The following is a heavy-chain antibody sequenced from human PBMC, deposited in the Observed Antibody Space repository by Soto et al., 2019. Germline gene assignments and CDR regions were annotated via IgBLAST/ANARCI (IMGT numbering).Heavy chain of an antibody. CDR3: ARDQVGDTTHFDY. D-gene: IGHD1-26*01. CDR2: INPSGGST. J-gene: IGHJ4*02. CDR1: GYTFTSYY. V-gene: IGHV1-46*01. Sequence: QVQRVQSGAEVKKPGASVKVSCKASGYTFTSYYMHWVRQAPGQGLEWMGIINPSGGSTSYAQKFQGRVNMTRDTSTSTVYMELSSLRSEDTAVYYGARDQVGDTTHFDYWGQGTLVTVSA.